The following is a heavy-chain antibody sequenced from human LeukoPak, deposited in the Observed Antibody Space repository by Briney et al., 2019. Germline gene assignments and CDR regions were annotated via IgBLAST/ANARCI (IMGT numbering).Heavy chain of an antibody. Sequence: GGSLRLSCAASGFSFSGYGMHWVRQAPGKGLEWVAVIWYDGNDKYYADSVKGRFTISRDNSKNTLFLQMDSLRADDTAVYYCARETHLVPYYWGQGTLVTVSS. CDR3: ARETHLVPYY. CDR1: GFSFSGYG. V-gene: IGHV3-33*01. CDR2: IWYDGNDK. D-gene: IGHD6-13*01. J-gene: IGHJ4*02.